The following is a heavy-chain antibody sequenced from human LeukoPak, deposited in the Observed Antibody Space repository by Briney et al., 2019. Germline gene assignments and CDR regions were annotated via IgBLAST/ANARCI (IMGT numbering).Heavy chain of an antibody. CDR2: IIPILGIA. CDR1: VGTFSSYT. CDR3: ARDRVRFLEWFSDAFDI. D-gene: IGHD3-3*01. Sequence: SVKVSCKASVGTFSSYTISWVRQAPGQGLEWMGRIIPILGIANYAQKFQGRVTITADKSTSTAYMELSSLRSEDTAVYYRARDRVRFLEWFSDAFDIWGQGTMVTVSS. J-gene: IGHJ3*02. V-gene: IGHV1-69*04.